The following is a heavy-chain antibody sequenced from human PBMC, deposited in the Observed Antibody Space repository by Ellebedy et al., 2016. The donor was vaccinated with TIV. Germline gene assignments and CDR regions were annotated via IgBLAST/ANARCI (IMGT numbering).Heavy chain of an antibody. V-gene: IGHV3-7*01. J-gene: IGHJ3*01. D-gene: IGHD4-17*01. CDR1: GFTFGSYW. Sequence: GGSLRLSCAAPGFTFGSYWMTWVRQAPGKGLEWVANINQDGSVKYYVDPVKGRFTISRDNAKNSLYLQMNSLGADDTAVYFCATDGSYGDYRSPTHAFEFWGQGTMVTVSS. CDR2: INQDGSVK. CDR3: ATDGSYGDYRSPTHAFEF.